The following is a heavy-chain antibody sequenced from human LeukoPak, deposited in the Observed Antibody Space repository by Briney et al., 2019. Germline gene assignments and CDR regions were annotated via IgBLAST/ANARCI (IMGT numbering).Heavy chain of an antibody. CDR2: INHSGST. Sequence: PGGSLRLSCVGSGFTFSTYSMNWVRQPPGKGLEWIGEINHSGSTNYNPSLKSRVTISVDTSKNQFSLKLSSVTAADTAVYYCARGLSTEEVKGVTTYFDYWGQGTLVTVSS. D-gene: IGHD3-3*01. V-gene: IGHV4-34*01. J-gene: IGHJ4*02. CDR1: GFTFSTYS. CDR3: ARGLSTEEVKGVTTYFDY.